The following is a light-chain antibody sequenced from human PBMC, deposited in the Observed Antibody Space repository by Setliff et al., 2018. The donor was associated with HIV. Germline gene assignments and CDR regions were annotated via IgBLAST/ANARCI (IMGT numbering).Light chain of an antibody. Sequence: SYELAQPHSVSVATAQTGPRTCGGNNIGRRGVHWYQQRPGQAPVLVVYDDSVRPSGISDRFSGSNSGDTATLTISRVEAGDEADYYCQVWDNINDRSVFGSGTKVTVL. CDR3: QVWDNINDRSV. V-gene: IGLV3-21*02. J-gene: IGLJ1*01. CDR1: NIGRRG. CDR2: DDS.